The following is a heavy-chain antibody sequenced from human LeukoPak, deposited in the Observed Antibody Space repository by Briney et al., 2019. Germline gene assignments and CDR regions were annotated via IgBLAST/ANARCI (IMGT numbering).Heavy chain of an antibody. V-gene: IGHV4-34*01. CDR1: GGSFSGYY. J-gene: IGHJ6*02. Sequence: SETLSLTCAVYGGSFSGYYWSWIRQPPGKGLEWIGEINHSGSTNYSPSLKSRVTISVDTSKNQFSLKLSSVTAADTAVYYCARGRYCSSTSCYTRGAPYYYYYYGMDVWGQGTTVTVSS. D-gene: IGHD2-2*02. CDR2: INHSGST. CDR3: ARGRYCSSTSCYTRGAPYYYYYYGMDV.